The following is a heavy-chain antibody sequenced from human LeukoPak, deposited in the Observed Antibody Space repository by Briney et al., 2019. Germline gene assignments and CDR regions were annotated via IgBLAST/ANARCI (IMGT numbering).Heavy chain of an antibody. Sequence: PSETLSLTCAVYGGSFSGYYWSWIRQPPGKGLEWIGEINHSGSTNYNPSLKSRVTISVDTSKNQFSLKLSSVTAADTAVYYCARGQQYYDFWSGHNWFDPWGQGTLVTVSS. CDR2: INHSGST. J-gene: IGHJ5*02. D-gene: IGHD3-3*01. V-gene: IGHV4-34*01. CDR3: ARGQQYYDFWSGHNWFDP. CDR1: GGSFSGYY.